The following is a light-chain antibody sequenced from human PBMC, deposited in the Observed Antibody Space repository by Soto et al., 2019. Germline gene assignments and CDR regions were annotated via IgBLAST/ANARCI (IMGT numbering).Light chain of an antibody. V-gene: IGKV1-9*01. Sequence: LLTQSPSSLSASVGNRVTITCGASQGIDTSLAWYQQKPGKAPKLLIHAASNFQSGVPSRFSDSGSGTHFTLTLSSLQPEDFATYYCQQLHGYPIPFGQGTRLEIK. CDR2: AAS. CDR3: QQLHGYPIP. CDR1: QGIDTS. J-gene: IGKJ5*01.